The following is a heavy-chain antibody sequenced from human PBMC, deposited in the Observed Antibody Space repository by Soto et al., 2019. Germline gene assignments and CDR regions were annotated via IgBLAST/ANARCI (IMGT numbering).Heavy chain of an antibody. V-gene: IGHV1-18*01. J-gene: IGHJ3*02. CDR1: GYTFTSYG. D-gene: IGHD2-21*02. CDR2: ISAYNGNT. Sequence: QVQLVQSGAEVKKPGASVKVSCKASGYTFTSYGISWVRQAPGQGLEWMGWISAYNGNTYYAQKLQGRVTMTTDTSTSTAYMELWSLRSDDTAVYYCAREAYCGGDCYSGAFDIWGQGTMVTVSS. CDR3: AREAYCGGDCYSGAFDI.